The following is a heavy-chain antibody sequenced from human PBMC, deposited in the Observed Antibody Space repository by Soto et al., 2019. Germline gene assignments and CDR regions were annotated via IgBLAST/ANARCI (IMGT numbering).Heavy chain of an antibody. CDR1: GFTFSNYG. J-gene: IGHJ6*02. CDR2: ISYDGSNK. D-gene: IGHD6-13*01. Sequence: GGSLRLSCAASGFTFSNYGMHWVRQAPGKGLEWVAVISYDGSNKYYPDSEKGRFTVSRDNSKNTLYLQMNDLRAEDTAIYYCARDKGTNWYGHYYGMDVWGQGTTVTVSS. V-gene: IGHV3-30*03. CDR3: ARDKGTNWYGHYYGMDV.